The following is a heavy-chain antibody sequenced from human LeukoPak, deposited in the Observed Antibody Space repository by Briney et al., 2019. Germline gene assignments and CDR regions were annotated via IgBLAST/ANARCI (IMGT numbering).Heavy chain of an antibody. CDR1: GFTFSKYT. CDR3: ARGDFGVVITYSWFDP. Sequence: GRSLRLSCAASGFTFSKYTIHWVRQAPGKGLEWVAVISNDGSNKYYADSVKGRFTISRDNSKNTLYLQIDSLRAEDTAVYYCARGDFGVVITYSWFDPWGQGTLVTVSS. V-gene: IGHV3-30*04. J-gene: IGHJ5*02. CDR2: ISNDGSNK. D-gene: IGHD3-3*01.